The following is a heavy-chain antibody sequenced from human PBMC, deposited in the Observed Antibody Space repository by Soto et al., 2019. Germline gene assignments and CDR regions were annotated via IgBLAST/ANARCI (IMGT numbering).Heavy chain of an antibody. CDR1: GGSISSYY. J-gene: IGHJ6*02. CDR2: IYYSGST. V-gene: IGHV4-59*01. CDR3: ARGDPVLWFGEKVYYGMDV. Sequence: SETLSLTCTVSGGSISSYYWSWIRQPPGKGLEWIGYIYYSGSTNYNPSLKSRVTISVDTSKNQFSLKLSSVTAADTAVYYCARGDPVLWFGEKVYYGMDVWGQGTTVTVSS. D-gene: IGHD3-10*01.